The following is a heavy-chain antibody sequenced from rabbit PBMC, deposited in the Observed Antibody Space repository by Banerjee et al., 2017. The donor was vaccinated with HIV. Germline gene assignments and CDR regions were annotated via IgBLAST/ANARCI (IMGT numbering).Heavy chain of an antibody. CDR1: GFDFSSYG. Sequence: QEQLVESGGGLVQPGGSLKLSCKASGFDFSSYGVSWVRQAPGKGLEWIACIYASNSNNTHYAGWAKGRFTISKTSSTTVTLQMTSLTAADTATYFCARDLGGSSDLWGPGTLVTIS. CDR3: ARDLGGSSDL. V-gene: IGHV1S45*01. CDR2: IYASNSNNT. J-gene: IGHJ4*01. D-gene: IGHD8-1*01.